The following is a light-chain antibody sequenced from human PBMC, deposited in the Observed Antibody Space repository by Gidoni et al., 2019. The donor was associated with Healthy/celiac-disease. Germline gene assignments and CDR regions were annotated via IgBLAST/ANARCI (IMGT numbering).Light chain of an antibody. CDR3: QQYDNRPLVT. J-gene: IGKJ5*01. CDR1: QDISNY. CDR2: DAS. V-gene: IGKV1-33*01. Sequence: DIQMHQSPSSLSASVGDRVTITCQASQDISNYLNWYQQKPGKAPKLLIYDASNLETGVPSRFSGSGSGTDFTFTISSLQPEDIATYYCQQYDNRPLVTFGQGTRLEIK.